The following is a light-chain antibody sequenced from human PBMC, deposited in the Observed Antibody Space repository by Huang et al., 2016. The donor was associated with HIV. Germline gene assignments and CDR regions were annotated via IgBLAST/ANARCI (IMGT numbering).Light chain of an antibody. CDR2: VAA. Sequence: EIVMVQSPVYLSVTPGEAASITCRSSQRLLHSNGHNYLDWYRQKPGQSPQLLIYVAATRAAGVPYRFSGSASGTDFTLKINRVEADDVGVYYCMQGLQSWTFGQGTKVEI. CDR3: MQGLQSWT. V-gene: IGKV2-28*01. CDR1: QRLLHSNGHNY. J-gene: IGKJ1*01.